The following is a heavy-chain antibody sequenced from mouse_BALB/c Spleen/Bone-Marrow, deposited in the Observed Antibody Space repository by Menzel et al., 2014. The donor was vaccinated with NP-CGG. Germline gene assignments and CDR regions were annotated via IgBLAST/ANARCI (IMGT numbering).Heavy chain of an antibody. J-gene: IGHJ2*01. Sequence: QVQLKQSGAELVRPGTSVKVSCKASGYAFTNYLIEWVKQRPGQGLKWIGVLNPGSGGTNYNEKFKSKATLTADKSSSSAYMQLSSLTSDDSAVYFCARRIYYAMGYWGQGTTLTVSS. V-gene: IGHV1-54*01. D-gene: IGHD2-1*01. CDR1: GYAFTNYL. CDR3: ARRIYYAMGY. CDR2: LNPGSGGT.